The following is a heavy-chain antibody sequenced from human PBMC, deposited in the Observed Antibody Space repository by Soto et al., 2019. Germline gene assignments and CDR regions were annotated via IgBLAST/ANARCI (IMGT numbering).Heavy chain of an antibody. CDR2: INHSGST. Sequence: SETLSLTCAVYGGSFSGYYWSWIRQPPGKGLEWIGEINHSGSTNYNPSLKSRVTISVDTSKNQFSLKLSSVTAADTAVYYCARGSNSGYSSSWYGYWGQGTLVTVSS. CDR3: ARGSNSGYSSSWYGY. CDR1: GGSFSGYY. V-gene: IGHV4-34*01. D-gene: IGHD6-13*01. J-gene: IGHJ4*02.